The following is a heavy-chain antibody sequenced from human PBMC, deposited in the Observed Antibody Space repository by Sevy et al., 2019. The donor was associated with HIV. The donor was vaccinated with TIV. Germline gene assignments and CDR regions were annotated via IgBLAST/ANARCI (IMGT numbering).Heavy chain of an antibody. Sequence: PSETLSLTCAVYGGSFSGYYWSWIRQPPGKGLEWIGEINHSGSTNYNPSLKSRVTISVDTSKNQFSLKLSSVTAADTAVYYCARSIVGATGGPGGYWGQGTLVTVSS. J-gene: IGHJ4*02. V-gene: IGHV4-34*01. CDR1: GGSFSGYY. D-gene: IGHD1-26*01. CDR2: INHSGST. CDR3: ARSIVGATGGPGGY.